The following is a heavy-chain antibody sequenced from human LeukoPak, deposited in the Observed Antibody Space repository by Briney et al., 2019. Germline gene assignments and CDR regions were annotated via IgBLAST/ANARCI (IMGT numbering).Heavy chain of an antibody. J-gene: IGHJ4*02. CDR3: ARRGSGDYYFDY. D-gene: IGHD3-16*01. CDR1: GFTVSSNY. Sequence: PGGSLRLSCAASGFTVSSNYMSWVRQAPGKGLEWVSVIYSGGSTYYADSVKGRFTISRDNSKNTLYLQMSSLRAEDTALYYCARRGSGDYYFDYWGQGTLVTVSS. V-gene: IGHV3-53*01. CDR2: IYSGGST.